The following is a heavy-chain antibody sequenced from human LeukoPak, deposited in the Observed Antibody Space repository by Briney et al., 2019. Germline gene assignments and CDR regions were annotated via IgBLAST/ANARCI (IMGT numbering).Heavy chain of an antibody. D-gene: IGHD4-11*01. Sequence: SETLSLTCTVSGGSTSSSSYYWGWIRQPPGKGLEWIGSIYYSGSTYYNPSLKSRVTISVDTSKNQFSLKLSSVTAADTAVYYCASASTVTRLYYFDYWGQGTLVTVSS. CDR3: ASASTVTRLYYFDY. CDR1: GGSTSSSSYY. J-gene: IGHJ4*02. CDR2: IYYSGST. V-gene: IGHV4-39*01.